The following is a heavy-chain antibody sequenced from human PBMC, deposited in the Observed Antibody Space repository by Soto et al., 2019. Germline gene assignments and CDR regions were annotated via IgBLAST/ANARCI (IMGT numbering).Heavy chain of an antibody. CDR2: IYSDGTT. V-gene: IGHV3-53*01. Sequence: GGSLRLSCAASGFTVSSNYMNWVRQAPGKGLEWVSIIYSDGTTSYADSVKGRFTISRDNFKNTLHLQMNSLRVEDTAVYYCAILSNWGQGTLVTVS. CDR1: GFTVSSNY. J-gene: IGHJ4*02. CDR3: AILSN. D-gene: IGHD6-6*01.